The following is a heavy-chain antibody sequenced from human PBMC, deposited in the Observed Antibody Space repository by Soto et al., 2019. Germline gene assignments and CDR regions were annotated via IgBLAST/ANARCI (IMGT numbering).Heavy chain of an antibody. CDR1: GFTFSDYY. CDR2: ISSSGLTI. D-gene: IGHD1-26*01. Sequence: QVQLVESGGGLVKPGGSLRLSCAASGFTFSDYYMSWIRQAPGKGLEWLSYISSSGLTIHYADSVKGRFTISRDNAKNSRYQQMSSLGAEDTAVYYWAGLRSWRVDYWGQGTLVTVSS. V-gene: IGHV3-11*01. CDR3: AGLRSWRVDY. J-gene: IGHJ4*02.